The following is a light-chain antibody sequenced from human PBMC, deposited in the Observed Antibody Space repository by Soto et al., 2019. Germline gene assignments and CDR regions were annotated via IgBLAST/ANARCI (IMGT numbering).Light chain of an antibody. CDR2: FAS. CDR1: QGISNY. V-gene: IGKV1-17*03. J-gene: IGKJ2*01. Sequence: DIQMTQSPSAMSASVGDGVTITCRASQGISNYLAWFQQHPGKVPKRLIYFASSLQSGVPSRFSGSGSGTQFTLTISGLQPEDFATYYCQQYKSFSPYTFGQGTKLEIK. CDR3: QQYKSFSPYT.